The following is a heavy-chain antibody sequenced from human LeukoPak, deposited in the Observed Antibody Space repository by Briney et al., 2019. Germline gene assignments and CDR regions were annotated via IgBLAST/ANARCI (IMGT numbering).Heavy chain of an antibody. Sequence: GKSLRLSCVASGFGFSGYGMHWVRQAPGKGLEWVAFIRYDGSNKYYADSVKGRFTISRDNSKNTLYLQMNSLRAEDTAVYYCAKVVTTPAYYGMDVWGQGTTVTVSS. D-gene: IGHD4-17*01. V-gene: IGHV3-30*02. J-gene: IGHJ6*02. CDR2: IRYDGSNK. CDR3: AKVVTTPAYYGMDV. CDR1: GFGFSGYG.